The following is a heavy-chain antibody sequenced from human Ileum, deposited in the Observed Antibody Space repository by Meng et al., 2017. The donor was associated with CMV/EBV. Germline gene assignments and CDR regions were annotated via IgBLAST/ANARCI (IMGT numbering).Heavy chain of an antibody. CDR1: GFTFDDYA. CDR3: AKAGRSSSGYYGMDV. J-gene: IGHJ6*02. V-gene: IGHV3-9*01. CDR2: ISWNSGSI. D-gene: IGHD6-6*01. Sequence: LSLTCAASGFTFDDYAMHWVRQAPGKGLEWVSGISWNSGSIGYADSVKGRFTISRDNAKNSLYLQMNSLRAEDTALYYCAKAGRSSSGYYGMDVWGQGTMVTVSS.